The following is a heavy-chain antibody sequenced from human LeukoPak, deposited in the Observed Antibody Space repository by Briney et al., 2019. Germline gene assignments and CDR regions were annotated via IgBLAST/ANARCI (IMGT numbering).Heavy chain of an antibody. Sequence: PSQTLSLTCTVSGVSISSGGYYWSWIRQHPGKGLEWIGYIYYSGSTYYNPSLKSRVTISVDTSKNQFSLKLSSVTAADTAVYYCARVPLLWFGEPGSFDYWGQGTLVTVSS. J-gene: IGHJ4*02. CDR1: GVSISSGGYY. CDR3: ARVPLLWFGEPGSFDY. D-gene: IGHD3-10*01. V-gene: IGHV4-31*03. CDR2: IYYSGST.